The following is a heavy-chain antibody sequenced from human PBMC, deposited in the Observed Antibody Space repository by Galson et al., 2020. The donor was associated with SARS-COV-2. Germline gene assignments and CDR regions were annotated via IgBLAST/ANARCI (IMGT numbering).Heavy chain of an antibody. CDR2: ISWNSGSI. J-gene: IGHJ4*02. CDR1: GFTFDDYA. CDR3: AKSRSISVAGSGFDY. V-gene: IGHV3-9*01. Sequence: TGGSLRLSCAASGFTFDDYAMHWVRQAPGKGLEWVSGISWNSGSIGYADSVKGRFTISRDNAKNSLYLQMNSLRAEDTALYYCAKSRSISVAGSGFDYWGQGTLVTVSS. D-gene: IGHD6-19*01.